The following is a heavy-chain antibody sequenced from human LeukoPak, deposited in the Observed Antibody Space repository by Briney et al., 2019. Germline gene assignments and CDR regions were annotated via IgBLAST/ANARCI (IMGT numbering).Heavy chain of an antibody. J-gene: IGHJ5*02. CDR3: AGGYCSSTSCSEDWFDP. Sequence: GASVKVSCKASGYTFTSYGISWVRQAPGQRLEWMGWISAYNGNTNSAKKLQGRVTMTTDTSTSTAYMELRSLRSDDTAVYYCAGGYCSSTSCSEDWFDPWGQGTLVTVSS. V-gene: IGHV1-18*01. D-gene: IGHD2-2*01. CDR2: ISAYNGNT. CDR1: GYTFTSYG.